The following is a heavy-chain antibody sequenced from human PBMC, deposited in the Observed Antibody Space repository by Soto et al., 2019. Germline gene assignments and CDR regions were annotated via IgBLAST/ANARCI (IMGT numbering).Heavy chain of an antibody. D-gene: IGHD2-2*01. CDR3: ARRTTQYQLLPPNFAFDI. Sequence: SETLSLTCTVSGGSISSSSYYWGWIRQPPGKGLEWIGSIYYSGSTYYNPSLKSRVTISIDTSKNQFSLKLSSVTAADTAVYYCARRTTQYQLLPPNFAFDIWGQGTMVTVSS. CDR1: GGSISSSSYY. J-gene: IGHJ3*02. V-gene: IGHV4-39*01. CDR2: IYYSGST.